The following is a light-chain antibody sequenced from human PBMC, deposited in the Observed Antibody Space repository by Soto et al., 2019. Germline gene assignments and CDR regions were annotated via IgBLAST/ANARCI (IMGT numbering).Light chain of an antibody. CDR2: DAS. J-gene: IGKJ1*01. V-gene: IGKV1-5*01. CDR3: KHYGGVWT. CDR1: QIISNR. Sequence: DIQMTQSPSTLSASVGDRVTITFRASQIISNRLAWYQQKPGKAPKVLIYDASSLEGGVPSRFSGTGSATEFIITISSLQPDHFATYHCKHYGGVWTLGQGTKVDIK.